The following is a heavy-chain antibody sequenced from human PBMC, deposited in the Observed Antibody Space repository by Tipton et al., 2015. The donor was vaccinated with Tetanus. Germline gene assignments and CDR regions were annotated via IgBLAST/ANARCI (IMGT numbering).Heavy chain of an antibody. CDR3: VGRGGGARGFDPIPY. D-gene: IGHD3-9*01. V-gene: IGHV1-69*06. J-gene: IGHJ4*02. Sequence: QSGAEVKKPGSSVKVSCKTSGGSFSTYFTSWVRQAPGQGPEWMGGIIPIFGPPNYAQKFQGRVTITADKSTSTAYMELTNLTPDDTAVFFWVGRGGGARGFDPIPYRGQGPLV. CDR2: IIPIFGPP. CDR1: GGSFSTYF.